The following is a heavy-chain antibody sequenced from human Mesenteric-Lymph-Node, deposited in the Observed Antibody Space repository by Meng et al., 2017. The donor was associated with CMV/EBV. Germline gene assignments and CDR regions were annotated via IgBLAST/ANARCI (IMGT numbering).Heavy chain of an antibody. Sequence: SCVASGFTFSGSALHWVRQSSGEGLEWVGHIRTKANTYATAYAASVKGRFTISRDDSKNTAYLQMNSLKTEDTAVYYCTRHTSVFGDYWGQGTLVTVSS. V-gene: IGHV3-73*01. CDR3: TRHTSVFGDY. CDR1: GFTFSGSA. D-gene: IGHD3-16*01. J-gene: IGHJ4*02. CDR2: IRTKANTYAT.